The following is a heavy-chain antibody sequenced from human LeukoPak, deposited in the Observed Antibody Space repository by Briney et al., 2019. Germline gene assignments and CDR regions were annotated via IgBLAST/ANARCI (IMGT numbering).Heavy chain of an antibody. CDR3: ARKWWENWFDS. V-gene: IGHV3-23*01. J-gene: IGHJ5*01. D-gene: IGHD2-15*01. CDR1: GFTFSSYA. CDR2: ISGSGGST. Sequence: GGSLRLSCAASGFTFSSYAMSWVRQAPGKGLEWVSAISGSGGSTYYTDSVKGRFTISRDNSKNTLYLQMNSLRAEDTAVYYCARKWWENWFDSWGQGALVTVSS.